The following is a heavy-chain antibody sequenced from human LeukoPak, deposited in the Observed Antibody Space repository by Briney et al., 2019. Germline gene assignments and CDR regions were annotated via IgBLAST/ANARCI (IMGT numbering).Heavy chain of an antibody. CDR1: GYTFTSYG. V-gene: IGHV1-18*01. J-gene: IGHJ5*02. CDR2: ISAYNGNT. CDR3: ARVRARGVVPPQRGFDP. D-gene: IGHD2-2*01. Sequence: ASVKVSCKASGYTFTSYGISWVRQAPGQGLEWMGWISAYNGNTNYAQKLQGRVTMTTDTSTSTACMELRSLRSDDTAVYYCARVRARGVVPPQRGFDPWGQGTLVTVSS.